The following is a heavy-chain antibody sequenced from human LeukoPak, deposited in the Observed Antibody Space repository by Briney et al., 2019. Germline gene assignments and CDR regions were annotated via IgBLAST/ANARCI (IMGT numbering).Heavy chain of an antibody. V-gene: IGHV3-64*01. CDR3: VRVFGIM. CDR1: GSTFSSYA. CDR2: ISSNGGST. D-gene: IGHD3-10*02. J-gene: IGHJ4*02. Sequence: GGSLSLSCAASGSTFSSYAMHWVRQAPGKGLEYVSAISSNGGSTYYANSVKGRFTISRDNSKNTLYLQMGSLRAEDTAVYYCVRVFGIMWGQGTLVTVSS.